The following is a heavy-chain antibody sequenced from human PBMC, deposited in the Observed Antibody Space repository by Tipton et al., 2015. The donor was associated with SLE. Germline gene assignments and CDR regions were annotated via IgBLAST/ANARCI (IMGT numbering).Heavy chain of an antibody. CDR3: ARVMGGGYAGYYYYVMDV. D-gene: IGHD5-12*01. CDR2: KYYSGST. V-gene: IGHV4-59*11. Sequence: TLSLTCTVSGGSLSSHYWTWIRRPPGKGLEWIVYKYYSGSTNFNPSIKSRVTISLDTSKNQFSLTLSSVSAADTAVDYGARVMGGGYAGYYYYVMDVWGQGTTVIVSS. J-gene: IGHJ6*02. CDR1: GGSLSSHY.